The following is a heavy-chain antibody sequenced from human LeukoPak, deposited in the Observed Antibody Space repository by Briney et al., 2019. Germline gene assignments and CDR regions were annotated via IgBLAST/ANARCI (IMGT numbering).Heavy chain of an antibody. J-gene: IGHJ5*02. D-gene: IGHD6-19*01. Sequence: SETLSLTCTVSGVSSSSSSYYWGWIRQPPGKGLEWIGSIYYSGSTYYNPSLKSRVTISVDTSKNQFSLKLSSVTAADTAVYYCARHPAIGGWYRAWGQGTLVTVSS. CDR2: IYYSGST. CDR1: GVSSSSSSYY. CDR3: ARHPAIGGWYRA. V-gene: IGHV4-39*01.